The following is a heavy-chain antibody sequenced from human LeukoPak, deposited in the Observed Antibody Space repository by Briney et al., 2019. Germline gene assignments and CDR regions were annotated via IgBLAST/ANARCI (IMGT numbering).Heavy chain of an antibody. Sequence: SVKVSCKASGGTFTTYSISWVRQAPGQGLEWLGNIIPVSGTTDYAQKFQGRVTITTDESTRTTYLELNSLTSDDTAVYYCARESKDITGTTQWLFDIWGQGTMVTVSS. V-gene: IGHV1-69*05. CDR2: IIPVSGTT. CDR3: ARESKDITGTTQWLFDI. J-gene: IGHJ3*02. D-gene: IGHD1-14*01. CDR1: GGTFTTYS.